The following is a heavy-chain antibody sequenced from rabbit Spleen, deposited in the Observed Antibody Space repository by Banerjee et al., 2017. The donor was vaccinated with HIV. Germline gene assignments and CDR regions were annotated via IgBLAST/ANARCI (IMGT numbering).Heavy chain of an antibody. CDR1: GFSFSTIYW. D-gene: IGHD8-1*01. CDR2: IYTGSGST. CDR3: ARDAGTGDYIDVYFSL. J-gene: IGHJ4*01. Sequence: QEQLVESGGGLVKPEGSLTLTCTASGFSFSTIYWIYWVRQAPGKGLEWIACIYTGSGSTYYASWAKGRFTISKTSSTTVTLQMTSLTAADTATYFCARDAGTGDYIDVYFSLWGPGTLVTVS. V-gene: IGHV1S45*01.